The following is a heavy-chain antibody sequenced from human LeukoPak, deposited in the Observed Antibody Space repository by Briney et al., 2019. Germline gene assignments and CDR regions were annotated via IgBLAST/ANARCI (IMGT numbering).Heavy chain of an antibody. CDR3: ARALRCSSTSCYPFDY. V-gene: IGHV4-59*01. J-gene: IGHJ4*02. CDR2: IYYSGST. Sequence: PSETLSLTCTVSGGSISSYYWSWIRQPPGKGLEWIGYIYYSGSTNYNPSLKSRVTISVDTSKNQFSLKLSSVTAADTAVYYCARALRCSSTSCYPFDYWGQGTLVTVSS. CDR1: GGSISSYY. D-gene: IGHD2-2*01.